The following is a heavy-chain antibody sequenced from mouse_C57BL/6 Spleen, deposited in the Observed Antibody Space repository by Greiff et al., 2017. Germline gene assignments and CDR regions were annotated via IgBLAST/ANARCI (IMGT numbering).Heavy chain of an antibody. CDR2: IRYDGSN. D-gene: IGHD2-4*01. CDR3: ASEGLSYDYDGRYFDV. Sequence: VQLKESGPGLVKPSQSLSLTCSVTGYSITSGYYWNWIRQFPGNKLEWMGHIRYDGSNNYSPSLKNPISLLRDTSKKQFILKLNSVTTEETATYDSASEGLSYDYDGRYFDVWGTGTTVTVSS. V-gene: IGHV3-6*01. J-gene: IGHJ1*03. CDR1: GYSITSGYY.